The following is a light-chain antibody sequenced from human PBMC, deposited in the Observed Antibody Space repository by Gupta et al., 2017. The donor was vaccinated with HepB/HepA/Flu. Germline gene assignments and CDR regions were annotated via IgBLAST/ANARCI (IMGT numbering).Light chain of an antibody. CDR1: SGYSHYS. Sequence: QLMVTQSSSASASLGSSVKLTCTLSSGYSHYSIGWHQQQPGKAPRFLRKVDSSGRYNKGSGIPDRFSGSSSGAARYLTISNLQSEDEADYYCETWDSNIRVFGGGTKLTVL. J-gene: IGLJ2*01. CDR2: VDSSGRY. V-gene: IGLV4-60*03. CDR3: ETWDSNIRV.